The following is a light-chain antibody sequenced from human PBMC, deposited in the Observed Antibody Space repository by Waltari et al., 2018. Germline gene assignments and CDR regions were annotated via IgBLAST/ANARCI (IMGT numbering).Light chain of an antibody. CDR2: AAS. CDR3: QQSYSTPWT. V-gene: IGKV1-39*01. Sequence: DIQMTQSPSSLSASVADRVTITCRARQSISSYLNWYQQKPGKAPKLLFYAASSLQSGVPSRFSGSGSGTDFTLTISSLQPEDFATYYCQQSYSTPWTFGQGTKVEIK. J-gene: IGKJ1*01. CDR1: QSISSY.